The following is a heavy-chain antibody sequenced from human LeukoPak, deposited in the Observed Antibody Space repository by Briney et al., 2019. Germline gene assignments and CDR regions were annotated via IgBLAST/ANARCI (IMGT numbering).Heavy chain of an antibody. Sequence: NPGGSLRLSCAASGFTFSSYTMNWVRQAPGKGLEWVSSISSSSSYIYYADSVKGRFTVSRDNAKNSLSLQMNSLRAGDTAVYYCARCGYCGVDCYSTWYFDLWGRGTLVTVSS. CDR2: ISSSSSYI. CDR3: ARCGYCGVDCYSTWYFDL. V-gene: IGHV3-21*01. J-gene: IGHJ2*01. D-gene: IGHD2-21*02. CDR1: GFTFSSYT.